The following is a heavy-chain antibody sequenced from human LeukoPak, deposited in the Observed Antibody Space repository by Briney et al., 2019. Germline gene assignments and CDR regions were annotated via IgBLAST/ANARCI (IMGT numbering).Heavy chain of an antibody. CDR3: ARGLGYCTSTTCLLPFDY. V-gene: IGHV3-53*01. Sequence: GGSLRLSCAASGFTVSTYYMTWVRQAPGKGLECVSVIYSGGSTYYADSVKGRFTVSRDNSKNTLYLQMNSLRAEDTAMYYCARGLGYCTSTTCLLPFDYWGQGTLVIVSS. J-gene: IGHJ4*02. CDR2: IYSGGST. CDR1: GFTVSTYY. D-gene: IGHD2-2*01.